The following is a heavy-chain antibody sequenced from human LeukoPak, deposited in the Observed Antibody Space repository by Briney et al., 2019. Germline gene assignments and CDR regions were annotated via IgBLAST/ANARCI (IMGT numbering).Heavy chain of an antibody. Sequence: SETLSLTCAVYGGSFSGYYWSWIRQPPGKGLEWIGEINHSGSTNYNPSLKSRVTISIDTSKNQLSLKVSSVTAADTAVYYCARSGRIRYSTVPRYYYYMDVWGTGTTVTVSS. CDR1: GGSFSGYY. V-gene: IGHV4-34*01. CDR2: INHSGST. CDR3: ARSGRIRYSTVPRYYYYMDV. J-gene: IGHJ6*03. D-gene: IGHD3-9*01.